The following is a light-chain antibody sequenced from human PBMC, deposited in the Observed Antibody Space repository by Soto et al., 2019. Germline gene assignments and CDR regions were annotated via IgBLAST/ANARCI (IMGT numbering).Light chain of an antibody. J-gene: IGKJ4*01. Sequence: DIQMTQSPSSLSASVGDRVTITCQASQDIRIYLNLYQQRPGKAPKLLIYDASNLETGVPSRFSGSGSGTYFTFTISSLQPEDIATYYCQQYDNFLLAFGGGTKMDIK. V-gene: IGKV1-33*01. CDR3: QQYDNFLLA. CDR2: DAS. CDR1: QDIRIY.